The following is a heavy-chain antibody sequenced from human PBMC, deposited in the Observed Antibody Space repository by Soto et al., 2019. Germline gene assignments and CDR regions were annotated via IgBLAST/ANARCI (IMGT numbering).Heavy chain of an antibody. D-gene: IGHD2-21*01. J-gene: IGHJ4*02. V-gene: IGHV2-5*02. CDR2: TYWDDEK. Sequence: ITLKESGPTLVKPTQTLTLTCTFSGFSLTTSEVGVGWIRQPPGKALEWLAITYWDDEKRYSSSLKSRLTITKDTSRNQVVLTMTSMDPVDTGTYYCSHFRGGGNSPLGDYWGQGTLVTVSS. CDR1: GFSLTTSEVG. CDR3: SHFRGGGNSPLGDY.